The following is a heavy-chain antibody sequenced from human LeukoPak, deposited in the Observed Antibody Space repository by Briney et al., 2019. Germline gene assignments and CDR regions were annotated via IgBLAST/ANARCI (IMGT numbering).Heavy chain of an antibody. V-gene: IGHV1-69*04. CDR1: GGTFSSYA. CDR2: IIPILGIA. J-gene: IGHJ4*02. Sequence: ASVKVSCKASGGTFSSYAISWVRQAPGQGLEWMGRIIPILGIANYAQKLQGRVTITADKSTSTAYMELSSLRSEDTAVYYCARGGGDYYDSSGYGYWGQGTLVTVSS. D-gene: IGHD3-22*01. CDR3: ARGGGDYYDSSGYGY.